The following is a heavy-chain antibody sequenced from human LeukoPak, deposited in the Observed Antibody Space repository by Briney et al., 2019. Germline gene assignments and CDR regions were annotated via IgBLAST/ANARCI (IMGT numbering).Heavy chain of an antibody. V-gene: IGHV1-18*01. CDR3: AITSTLRYFDWLLSPWFDP. Sequence: GASVKVSCKASGYTFTSYGISWVRQTPGQGLEWMGWISAYNGNTNYAQKLQGRVTMTTDTSTSTAYMELRSLRSDDTAVYYCAITSTLRYFDWLLSPWFDPGGQGTLVTVSS. CDR2: ISAYNGNT. D-gene: IGHD3-9*01. J-gene: IGHJ5*02. CDR1: GYTFTSYG.